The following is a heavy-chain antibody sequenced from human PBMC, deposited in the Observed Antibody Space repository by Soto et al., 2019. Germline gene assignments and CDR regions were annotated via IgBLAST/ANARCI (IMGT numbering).Heavy chain of an antibody. CDR2: IYHSGTT. CDR3: AGSLLTSSWYAGS. D-gene: IGHD6-13*01. J-gene: IGHJ4*02. Sequence: SETLSLTCVVSGYSISSGYYWGWIRQPPGKGLEWIGSIYHSGTTYYNPSLKSRVTISLDTSRNQFSLKLTSVTAADTAVYYWAGSLLTSSWYAGSGGKGPLVTVSS. V-gene: IGHV4-38-2*01. CDR1: GYSISSGYY.